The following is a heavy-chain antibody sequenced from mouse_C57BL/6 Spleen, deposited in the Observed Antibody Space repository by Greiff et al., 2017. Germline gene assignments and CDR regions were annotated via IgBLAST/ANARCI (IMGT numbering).Heavy chain of an antibody. CDR1: GYTFTSYW. J-gene: IGHJ2*01. V-gene: IGHV1-64*01. D-gene: IGHD6-1*01. CDR2: IDPNSGST. CDR3: GGGLSLFDY. Sequence: QVQLQQPGAELVKPGASVKLSCKASGYTFTSYWMHWVKQRPGQGLEWIGMIDPNSGSTNYNEKFKSKATLTVDKSSSTAYLQLSSLTSEDSAVYYCGGGLSLFDYWGQGTTLTVSS.